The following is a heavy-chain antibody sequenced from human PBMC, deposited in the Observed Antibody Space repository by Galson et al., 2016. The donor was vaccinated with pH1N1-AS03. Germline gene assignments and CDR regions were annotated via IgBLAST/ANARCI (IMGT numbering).Heavy chain of an antibody. V-gene: IGHV3-11*01. Sequence: SLRLSCAASGFTFSGYYMTWIRQAPGKGLEWLSYISDSGTSIYYADSVKGRFPIPRDNPKNSLYLQMNSLRAEDTAVYYCARGASDSDYWGQGTLVIVSS. CDR2: ISDSGTSI. CDR3: ARGASDSDY. J-gene: IGHJ4*02. CDR1: GFTFSGYY.